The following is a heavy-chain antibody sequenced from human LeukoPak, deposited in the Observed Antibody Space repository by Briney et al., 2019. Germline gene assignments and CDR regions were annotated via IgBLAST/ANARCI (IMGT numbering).Heavy chain of an antibody. V-gene: IGHV4-39*07. CDR1: GGSISSSSYY. D-gene: IGHD4-17*01. CDR2: IYYSGST. J-gene: IGHJ1*01. CDR3: ARDGENTVTTEYFQH. Sequence: KPSETLSLTCTVSGGSISSSSYYWGWICQPPGKGLEWIGSIYYSGSTYYNPSLKSRVTISVDTSKNQFSLKLSSVTAADTAVYYCARDGENTVTTEYFQHWGQGTLVTVSS.